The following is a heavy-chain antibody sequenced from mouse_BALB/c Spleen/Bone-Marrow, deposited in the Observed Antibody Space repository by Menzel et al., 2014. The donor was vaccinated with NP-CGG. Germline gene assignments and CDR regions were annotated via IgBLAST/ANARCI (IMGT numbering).Heavy chain of an antibody. J-gene: IGHJ3*01. V-gene: IGHV2-5-1*01. CDR3: AKNGGYDGWFAY. Sequence: QVQLQQSGPSLVQPSQSLSITCTVSGFSLTSYGVHWVRQSPGKGLELLGVIWRGGSTDYNAAFMSRLSITKDNSKSQVFFKMNSLQADDTAIYYCAKNGGYDGWFAYWGQGTLVTVSA. CDR2: IWRGGST. D-gene: IGHD2-14*01. CDR1: GFSLTSYG.